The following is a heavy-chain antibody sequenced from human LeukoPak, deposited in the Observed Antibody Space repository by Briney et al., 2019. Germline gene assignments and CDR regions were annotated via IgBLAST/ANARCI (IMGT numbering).Heavy chain of an antibody. V-gene: IGHV1-3*01. D-gene: IGHD3-10*01. CDR2: ISAGNGNT. CDR3: ARDAYYYGSGSPSGFDY. J-gene: IGHJ4*02. CDR1: GYTFTSYA. Sequence: ASVKVSCKASGYTFTSYAMHWVRQAPGQRLEWMGWISAGNGNTKYSQKFQGRVTITRDTSASTAYMELSSLRSEDTAVYYCARDAYYYGSGSPSGFDYWGQGTLVTVSS.